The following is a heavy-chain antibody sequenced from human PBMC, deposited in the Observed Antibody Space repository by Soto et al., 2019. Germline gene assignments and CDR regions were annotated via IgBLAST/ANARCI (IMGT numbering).Heavy chain of an antibody. V-gene: IGHV3-30-3*01. Sequence: QVQLVESGGGVVQPGRSLRLYCAASGFTFSSYAMHWVRQAPGKGLEWVAVISYDGSNKYYADSVKGRFTISRDNSKNTLYLQMNSLRAEDTAVYYCARDGDYPPWGEFDYWGQGTLVTVSS. J-gene: IGHJ4*02. CDR1: GFTFSSYA. CDR2: ISYDGSNK. CDR3: ARDGDYPPWGEFDY. D-gene: IGHD3-16*01.